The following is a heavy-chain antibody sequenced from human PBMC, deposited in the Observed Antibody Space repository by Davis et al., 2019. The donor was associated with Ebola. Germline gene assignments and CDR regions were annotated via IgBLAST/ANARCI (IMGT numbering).Heavy chain of an antibody. J-gene: IGHJ5*02. CDR2: VYHTGTN. V-gene: IGHV4-39*01. Sequence: PSETLPLTCTVSGASIDSYNFYWGWIRQSPGKGLEWIGNVYHTGTNYLNPSLESRVSISVDTSKNQFSLRLTSVTAADTAVYYCATRLLVAAGGWFDPWGQGTLVTVSS. D-gene: IGHD3-3*02. CDR1: GASIDSYNFY. CDR3: ATRLLVAAGGWFDP.